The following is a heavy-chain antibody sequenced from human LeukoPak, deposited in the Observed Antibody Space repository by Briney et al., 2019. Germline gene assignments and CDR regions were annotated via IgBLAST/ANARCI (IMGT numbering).Heavy chain of an antibody. CDR1: GFTFSSYA. Sequence: PGGSLRLSCAASGFTFSSYAMSWVRQAPGKGLEWVSGVSGSGGSTYYADSVKGRFTISRDNSKNTLYLQMKNLRADDTAVYYCAKKSGGWHDNEIDYWGQGTLVTVSS. V-gene: IGHV3-23*01. J-gene: IGHJ4*02. CDR3: AKKSGGWHDNEIDY. D-gene: IGHD2-15*01. CDR2: VSGSGGST.